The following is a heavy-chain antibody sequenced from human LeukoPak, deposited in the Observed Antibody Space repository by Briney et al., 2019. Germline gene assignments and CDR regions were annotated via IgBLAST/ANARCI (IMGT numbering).Heavy chain of an antibody. CDR1: GFTFNTYG. V-gene: IGHV3-23*01. Sequence: GGSLRLSCAASGFTFNTYGMNWVRQAPGKGLEWVSAISGSGGSTYYADSVKGRFTISRDNSKNTLYLQMNSLRAEDTAVYYCAKGEGFDYYYMDVWGKGTTVTVSS. J-gene: IGHJ6*03. CDR2: ISGSGGST. D-gene: IGHD3-3*01. CDR3: AKGEGFDYYYMDV.